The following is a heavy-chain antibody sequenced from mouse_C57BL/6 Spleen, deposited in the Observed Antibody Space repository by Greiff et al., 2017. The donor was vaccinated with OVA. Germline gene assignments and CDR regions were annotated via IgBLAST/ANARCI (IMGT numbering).Heavy chain of an antibody. Sequence: EVKVVESGGGLVKPGGSLKLSCAASGFTFSDYGMHWVRQAPEKGLEWVAYISSGSSTIYYADTVKSRFTISRDNAKNTLFLQMTSLRSEDTAMYYCARDGITTVVATDYAMDYWGQGTSVTVSS. CDR1: GFTFSDYG. J-gene: IGHJ4*01. CDR3: ARDGITTVVATDYAMDY. D-gene: IGHD1-1*01. V-gene: IGHV5-17*01. CDR2: ISSGSSTI.